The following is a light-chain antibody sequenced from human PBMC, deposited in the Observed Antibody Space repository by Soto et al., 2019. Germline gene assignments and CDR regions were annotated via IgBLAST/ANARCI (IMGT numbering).Light chain of an antibody. CDR1: QSLLYSSDNKNY. V-gene: IGKV4-1*01. CDR3: QQYYSTPRT. CDR2: WAS. Sequence: DIVLTQSPDSLTVSLGERATINCKSSQSLLYSSDNKNYLAWYQQKPGQPPRLLIYWASTRESGVPARFSGSGSGTDFTLTISSLQAEDVAVSYCQQYYSTPRTFGQGTKVEIK. J-gene: IGKJ1*01.